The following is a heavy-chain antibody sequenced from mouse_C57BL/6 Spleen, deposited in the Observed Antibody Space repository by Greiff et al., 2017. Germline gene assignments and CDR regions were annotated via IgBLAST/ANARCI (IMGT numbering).Heavy chain of an antibody. CDR3: AGYDYDGGVDY. D-gene: IGHD2-4*01. Sequence: QVQLKESGAELMKPGASVKLSCKATGYTFTGYWIEWVKQRPGHGLEWIGEILPGSGSTNYNEKFKGKATFTADTSSNTGYMQLSSLTTEDSASYYCAGYDYDGGVDYWGQGTSVTVSS. V-gene: IGHV1-9*01. CDR1: GYTFTGYW. CDR2: ILPGSGST. J-gene: IGHJ4*01.